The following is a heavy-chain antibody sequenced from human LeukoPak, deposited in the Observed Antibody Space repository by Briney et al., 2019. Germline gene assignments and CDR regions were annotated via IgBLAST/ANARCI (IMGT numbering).Heavy chain of an antibody. V-gene: IGHV1-2*02. Sequence: ASVTVSCKASGYTFTGYYMHWVRQAPGQGLEWMGWINPNSGGTNYAQKFQGRVTMTRDTSISTAYMELSRLTSDDTAVYYCARASFWESPINWFAPWGQGTLVTVSS. CDR1: GYTFTGYY. J-gene: IGHJ5*02. CDR3: ARASFWESPINWFAP. CDR2: INPNSGGT. D-gene: IGHD3-16*01.